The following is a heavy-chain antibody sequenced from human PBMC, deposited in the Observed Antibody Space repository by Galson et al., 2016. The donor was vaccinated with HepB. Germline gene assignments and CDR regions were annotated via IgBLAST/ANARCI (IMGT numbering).Heavy chain of an antibody. CDR2: IGHGGATT. D-gene: IGHD2-21*01. V-gene: IGHV3-23*01. J-gene: IGHJ4*02. CDR3: AKGRCGGVSCYPGGN. CDR1: GFTFSTYA. Sequence: SLRLSCAASGFTFSTYAMSWVRQAPGKGLEWVSGIGHGGATTYHADSVKGRFTISRDNSKNTLYLQMNSLRAEETAVYYCAKGRCGGVSCYPGGNWGQGTLVTVSS.